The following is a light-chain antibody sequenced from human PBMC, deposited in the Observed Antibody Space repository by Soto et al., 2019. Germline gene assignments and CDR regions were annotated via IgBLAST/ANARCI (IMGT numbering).Light chain of an antibody. V-gene: IGKV3-20*01. CDR3: QQYNSYPLT. J-gene: IGKJ1*01. CDR2: GAS. CDR1: QSVSSNY. Sequence: EIVLTQSPGTLSFARGERATLSCRASQSVSSNYLAWYQQKPGQAPRLLIYGASTRATGIPDRFSGSGSATEFTLTISSLQPDDFAIYYCQQYNSYPLTFGQGTKVDI.